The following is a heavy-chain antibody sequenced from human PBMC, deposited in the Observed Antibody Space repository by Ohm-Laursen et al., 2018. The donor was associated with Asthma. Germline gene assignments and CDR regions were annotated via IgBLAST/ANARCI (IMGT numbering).Heavy chain of an antibody. CDR1: GFTFSSYA. V-gene: IGHV3-23*01. J-gene: IGHJ4*02. Sequence: SLRLSCAASGFTFSSYAMSWVRQAPGKGLEWVSAISGSGGSTYYADSVKGRFTISRDNSKNTLYLQMNSLRAEDTAVYYCAKASAGNILTGYCFDYWGQGTLVTVSS. CDR3: AKASAGNILTGYCFDY. CDR2: ISGSGGST. D-gene: IGHD3-9*01.